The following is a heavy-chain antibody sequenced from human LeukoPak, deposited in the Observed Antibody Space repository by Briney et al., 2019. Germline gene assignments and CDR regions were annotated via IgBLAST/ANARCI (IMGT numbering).Heavy chain of an antibody. CDR2: IYYSGST. CDR1: GGSTSSYY. D-gene: IGHD5-24*01. CDR3: VRDHRADPYYYYGMDV. Sequence: SETLSLTCTVSGGSTSSYYWSWIRQPPGKGLEWIGYIYYSGSTNYNPSLKSRVTISVDTSKNQFSLKLSSVAAADTAVYYCVRDHRADPYYYYGMDVWGQGTTVTVSS. V-gene: IGHV4-59*01. J-gene: IGHJ6*02.